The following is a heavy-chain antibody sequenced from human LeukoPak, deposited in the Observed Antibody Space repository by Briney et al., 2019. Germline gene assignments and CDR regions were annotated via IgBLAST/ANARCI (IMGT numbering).Heavy chain of an antibody. J-gene: IGHJ4*02. D-gene: IGHD2-15*01. V-gene: IGHV3-30*02. CDR3: ARKVLGRGTDY. Sequence: GGSLRLSCEASGFTFRTYGMHWVRQAPGKGLEWVAFIRYDGSNKYYADSVKGRFTISRDNSKNTLDLQMNSLRAEDTAVYYCARKVLGRGTDYWGQGTLVTVSS. CDR1: GFTFRTYG. CDR2: IRYDGSNK.